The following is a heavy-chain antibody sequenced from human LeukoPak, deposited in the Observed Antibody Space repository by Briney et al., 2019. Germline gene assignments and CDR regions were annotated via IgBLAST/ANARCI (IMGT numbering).Heavy chain of an antibody. CDR1: GFTFSSYA. J-gene: IGHJ2*01. Sequence: GGSLRLSCAACGFTFSSYAMHWVRQAPGKGLEWVAVISYDGSNKYYADSVKGRFTISRDNSKNTLYLQMNSLRAEDTAVYYCARDTQNGEPHYWYFDLWGRGTLVTVSS. CDR2: ISYDGSNK. CDR3: ARDTQNGEPHYWYFDL. D-gene: IGHD4-17*01. V-gene: IGHV3-30-3*01.